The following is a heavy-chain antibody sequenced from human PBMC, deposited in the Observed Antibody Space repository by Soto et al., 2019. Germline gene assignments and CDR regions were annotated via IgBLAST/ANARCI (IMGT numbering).Heavy chain of an antibody. V-gene: IGHV1-3*01. J-gene: IGHJ4*02. CDR2: INAGNGNT. CDR1: GYTFTSYA. CDR3: AKETTGYCSSTSCSLDH. D-gene: IGHD2-2*01. Sequence: ASVKVSCKASGYTFTSYAMHWVRQAPGQRLEWMGWINAGNGNTKYSQKFQGRVAITRDTSASTAYMELSSLRSEDTAVYYCAKETTGYCSSTSCSLDHWGQGTLVTVSS.